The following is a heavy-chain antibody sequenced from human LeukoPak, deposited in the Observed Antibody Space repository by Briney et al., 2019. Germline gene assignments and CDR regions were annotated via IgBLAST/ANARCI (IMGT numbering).Heavy chain of an antibody. V-gene: IGHV4-38-2*02. CDR2: IYHSGST. CDR3: ARQHALRYDFWSGQLMYAFDI. Sequence: SETLSLTCTVSGYSISSGYYWGWIRQPPGKGLEWIGSIYHSGSTNYNPSLKSRVTISVDTSKNQFSLKLSSVTAADTAVYYCARQHALRYDFWSGQLMYAFDIWGQGTMVTVSS. J-gene: IGHJ3*02. D-gene: IGHD3-3*01. CDR1: GYSISSGYY.